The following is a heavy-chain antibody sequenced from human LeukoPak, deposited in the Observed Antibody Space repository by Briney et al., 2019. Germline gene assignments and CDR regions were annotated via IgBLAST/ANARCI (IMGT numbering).Heavy chain of an antibody. V-gene: IGHV4-61*02. CDR2: IYTSGST. CDR3: ARRFQLLLPFDY. J-gene: IGHJ4*02. Sequence: SETLSLTCTVSGGSISSGSYYWSWIRQPAGKGLEWIGRIYTSGSTNYNPSLKSRVTISVDTSKNQFSLKLSSVTAADTAVYYCARRFQLLLPFDYWGQGTLVTVSS. D-gene: IGHD2-2*01. CDR1: GGSISSGSYY.